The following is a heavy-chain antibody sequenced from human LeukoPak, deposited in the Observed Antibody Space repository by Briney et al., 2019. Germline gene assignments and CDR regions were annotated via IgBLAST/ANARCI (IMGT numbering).Heavy chain of an antibody. J-gene: IGHJ4*02. CDR2: MNPNSGNT. CDR3: ARATYYYDSSGYYFDY. Sequence: ASVKVSCKASGYTFTSYDINWVRQATGQGLEWVGWMNPNSGNTGYAQKFQGRVTMTRNTSISTAYMELSSLRSEDTAVYYCARATYYYDSSGYYFDYWGQGTLVTVSS. D-gene: IGHD3-22*01. CDR1: GYTFTSYD. V-gene: IGHV1-8*01.